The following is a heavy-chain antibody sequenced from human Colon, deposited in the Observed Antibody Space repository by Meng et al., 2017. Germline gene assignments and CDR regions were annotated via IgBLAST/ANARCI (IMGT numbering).Heavy chain of an antibody. Sequence: VHVVGSGGTLVKPAGALRLSCAASWFTSSDYYMSWIRQAPGKGLEWVANIKKDGSETHYVDSVKGRFTISRDNAQNSLYLQMDSLRAEDTAVYYCARLEEGRLYDFYGTGIEFWGQGALVTVSS. J-gene: IGHJ4*02. D-gene: IGHD3-10*01. V-gene: IGHV3-7*01. CDR3: ARLEEGRLYDFYGTGIEF. CDR1: WFTSSDYY. CDR2: IKKDGSET.